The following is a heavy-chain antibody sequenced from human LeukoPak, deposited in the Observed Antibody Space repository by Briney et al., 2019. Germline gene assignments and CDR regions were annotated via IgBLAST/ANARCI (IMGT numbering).Heavy chain of an antibody. V-gene: IGHV4-59*01. CDR2: IYYNGST. D-gene: IGHD2-15*01. J-gene: IGHJ4*02. Sequence: SETLSLICTVSGGSISYYYWSWSRQSPGKGLEWIGYIYYNGSTNYNPSLKSRVTISVDMSKNQFSLKVTSVTAADTAIYYCARKGGHFDYWGQGTLVTVSS. CDR1: GGSISYYY. CDR3: ARKGGHFDY.